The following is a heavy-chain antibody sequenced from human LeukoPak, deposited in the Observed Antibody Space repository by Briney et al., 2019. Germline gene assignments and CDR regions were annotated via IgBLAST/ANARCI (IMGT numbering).Heavy chain of an antibody. CDR2: IKQDGSEK. V-gene: IGHV3-7*01. CDR3: ARDFLDLGSYYYDSSGFFDY. J-gene: IGHJ4*02. Sequence: GGSLRLSCAASGFTFSSYWMSWVRQAPGKGLEWVANIKQDGSEKYYVDSVKGRFTISRDNSKNTLYLQMNSLRAEDTAVYYCARDFLDLGSYYYDSSGFFDYWGQGTLVTVSS. CDR1: GFTFSSYW. D-gene: IGHD3-22*01.